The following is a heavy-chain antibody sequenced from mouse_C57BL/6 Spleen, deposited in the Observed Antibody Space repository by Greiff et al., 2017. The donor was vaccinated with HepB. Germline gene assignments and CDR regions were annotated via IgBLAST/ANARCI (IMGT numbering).Heavy chain of an antibody. CDR1: EYEFPSHD. V-gene: IGHV5-2*01. CDR3: ARQGYYGEGFAY. Sequence: EVKLMESGGGLVQPGESLKLSCESNEYEFPSHDMSWVRKTPEKRLELVAAINSDGGSTYYPDTMERRFIISRDNTKKTLYLQMSSLRSEDTALYYCARQGYYGEGFAYWGQGTLVTVSA. D-gene: IGHD1-1*01. J-gene: IGHJ3*01. CDR2: INSDGGST.